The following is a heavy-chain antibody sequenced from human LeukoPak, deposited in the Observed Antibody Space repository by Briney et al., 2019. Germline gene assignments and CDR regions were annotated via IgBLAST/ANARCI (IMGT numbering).Heavy chain of an antibody. J-gene: IGHJ4*02. CDR1: GFTFSSYA. CDR2: ISGSGGST. CDR3: AKGSQSSAYHSPHFDY. D-gene: IGHD3-22*01. Sequence: SGGSLRLSCAASGFTFSSYAMSWVRQAPGKGLEWVSAISGSGGSTYYADSVKGRFTISRDSSKNTLYLQMNSLRAEDTAVYYCAKGSQSSAYHSPHFDYWGQGTLVTVSS. V-gene: IGHV3-23*01.